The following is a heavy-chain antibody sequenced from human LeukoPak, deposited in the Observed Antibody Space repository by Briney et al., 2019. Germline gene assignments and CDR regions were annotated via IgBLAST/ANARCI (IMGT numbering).Heavy chain of an antibody. CDR3: ARDRLRGVYFDY. D-gene: IGHD3-10*01. V-gene: IGHV4-59*01. J-gene: IGHJ4*02. CDR1: GGTISSYY. Sequence: SETLSLTCTVSGGTISSYYWSWIRQPPGKGLEWIGYIYYSGSTDYNPALKIRLTISVDTSKNQFSLKLSSVTAADTAVYYCARDRLRGVYFDYWGQGTLVTVSS. CDR2: IYYSGST.